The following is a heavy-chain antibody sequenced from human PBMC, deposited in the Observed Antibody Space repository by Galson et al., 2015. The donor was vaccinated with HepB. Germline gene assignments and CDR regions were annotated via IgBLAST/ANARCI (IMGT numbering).Heavy chain of an antibody. CDR2: VDPGDGKT. CDR1: GYTFIDCY. D-gene: IGHD3-16*01. Sequence: VKVSCKVSGYTFIDCYIHWVQQAPGKGLEWMGLVDPGDGKTLYAEKFQGRVTMTADTSTDTAYMELSSLRSDDTAVYYCATSKGVDAFNIWGQGTEVSVSS. J-gene: IGHJ3*02. CDR3: ATSKGVDAFNI. V-gene: IGHV1-69-2*01.